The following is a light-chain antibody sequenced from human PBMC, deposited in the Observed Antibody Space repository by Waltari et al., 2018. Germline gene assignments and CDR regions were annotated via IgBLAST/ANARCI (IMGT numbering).Light chain of an antibody. CDR2: SAS. V-gene: IGKV3-15*01. CDR1: QYVSTN. Sequence: TVMTQAPATLSAFPGERATLSCRASQYVSTNLAWYQQKPGQSPRLLIYSASARATGVPARFGGSGSGTQFTLTINSVQSEDVALYYCQQYNNWPPITFGQGTRVQIK. CDR3: QQYNNWPPIT. J-gene: IGKJ5*01.